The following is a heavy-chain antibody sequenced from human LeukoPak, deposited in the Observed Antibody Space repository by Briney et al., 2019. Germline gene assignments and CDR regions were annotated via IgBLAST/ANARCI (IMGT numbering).Heavy chain of an antibody. V-gene: IGHV4-59*11. CDR1: GGYISSQY. CDR3: ARDRNYLFDY. D-gene: IGHD5-24*01. J-gene: IGHJ4*02. CDR2: IYYNGNT. Sequence: SETLSLTCTVSGGYISSQYWSWIRQPPGKGLEWIGCIYYNGNTDYNPSLKSRVTISVDTSKNQFSLKLTSVTAADTAVYYCARDRNYLFDYWGQGTLVTVSS.